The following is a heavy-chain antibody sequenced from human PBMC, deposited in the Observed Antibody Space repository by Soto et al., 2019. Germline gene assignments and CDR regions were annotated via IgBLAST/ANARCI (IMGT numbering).Heavy chain of an antibody. CDR1: GFIFTDWF. D-gene: IGHD2-21*01. Sequence: HLAQSGPEVKRPGASVKISCKASGFIFTDWFMHWVRQAPGQGPEWMGIINTSGGNSIYSQKFQDRVTMTRDTSTSTLYVELSRLTSADTAVYYCAQEGAIPGEVDAWGQGTLVTVSS. V-gene: IGHV1-46*01. CDR2: INTSGGNS. CDR3: AQEGAIPGEVDA. J-gene: IGHJ1*01.